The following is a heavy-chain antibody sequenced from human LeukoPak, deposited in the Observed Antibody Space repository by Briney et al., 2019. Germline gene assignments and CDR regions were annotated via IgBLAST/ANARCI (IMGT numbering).Heavy chain of an antibody. CDR3: ARVDSTGWDDAFDY. V-gene: IGHV3-64*01. D-gene: IGHD6-19*01. CDR2: ISDQGGST. Sequence: GGSLRLSCVASGFTFDIYAMHWVRQAPGKGLEYVSGISDQGGSTYYANSVKGRFTISRDNSKNTLYLQMGSLRAEDTAVYYCARVDSTGWDDAFDYWGQGTLVTVSS. J-gene: IGHJ4*02. CDR1: GFTFDIYA.